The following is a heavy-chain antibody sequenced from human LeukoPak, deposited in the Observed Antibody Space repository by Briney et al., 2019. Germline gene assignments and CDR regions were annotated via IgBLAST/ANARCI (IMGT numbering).Heavy chain of an antibody. CDR2: IDAGNGNT. CDR1: GYTFTTYA. Sequence: GASVKVSCKASGYTFTTYAMHWVRQAPGQGLEWMGWIDAGNGNTKYSQKFQNRVTITWDTSASTAYMELSSLRSEDTAVYYCARDGWVTTNFFDYWGQGTLVTVSS. J-gene: IGHJ4*02. CDR3: ARDGWVTTNFFDY. D-gene: IGHD4-17*01. V-gene: IGHV1-3*01.